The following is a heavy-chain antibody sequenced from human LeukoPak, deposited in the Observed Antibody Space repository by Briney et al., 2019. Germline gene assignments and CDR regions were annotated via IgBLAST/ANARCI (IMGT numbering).Heavy chain of an antibody. CDR3: AKEPYYDFWSGYYRVDY. CDR1: GFTFSSYA. J-gene: IGHJ4*02. D-gene: IGHD3-3*01. V-gene: IGHV3-23*01. Sequence: GGSLRLSCAASGFTFSSYAMSWVRQAPGKGLEWVSAISGSGGSTYYADSVKGRFTISRDNSKNTLYLQMNSLRAEDMAVYYCAKEPYYDFWSGYYRVDYWGQGTLVTVSS. CDR2: ISGSGGST.